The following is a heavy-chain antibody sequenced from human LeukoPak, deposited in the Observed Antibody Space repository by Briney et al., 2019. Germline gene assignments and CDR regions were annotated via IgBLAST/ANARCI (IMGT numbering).Heavy chain of an antibody. J-gene: IGHJ6*02. D-gene: IGHD2-2*01. V-gene: IGHV1-69*01. CDR3: ARSTLRFGIVVVPAAMDV. CDR2: IIPIFGTA. CDR1: GGTFSSYA. Sequence: SVKVSCKASGGTFSSYAISWVRQAPGQGLEWMGGIIPIFGTANYAQKFQGRVTITADESTSTAYMELSSLRSEDTAVYYCARSTLRFGIVVVPAAMDVWGQGTTVTVSS.